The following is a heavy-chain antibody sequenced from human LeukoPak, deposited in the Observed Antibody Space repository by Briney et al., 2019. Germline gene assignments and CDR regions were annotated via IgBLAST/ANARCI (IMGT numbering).Heavy chain of an antibody. Sequence: ASVKVSCKASGYTFTSYYMHWVRQAPGQGLEWMGIIDPSGGSTSYAQKFQGRVTMTRDTSTSTVYMELSSLRSEDTAVYYCAREDDNETGTTKFDYWGQGTLVTVSS. CDR1: GYTFTSYY. V-gene: IGHV1-46*01. CDR3: AREDDNETGTTKFDY. D-gene: IGHD1-7*01. CDR2: IDPSGGST. J-gene: IGHJ4*02.